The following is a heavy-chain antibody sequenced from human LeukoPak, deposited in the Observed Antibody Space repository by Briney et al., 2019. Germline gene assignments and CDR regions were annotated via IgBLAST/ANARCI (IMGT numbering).Heavy chain of an antibody. D-gene: IGHD3-16*01. CDR1: GGSISSGSYY. Sequence: SETLSLTCTVSGGSISSGSYYWGWIRQPPGKGLEWIGSIYYSGRTYYNPSLKSRVTISVDTSKNQFSLKLSSVTAADTAVYYCARGRRFYVSAFDIWGQGTMVTVSS. CDR2: IYYSGRT. V-gene: IGHV4-39*07. CDR3: ARGRRFYVSAFDI. J-gene: IGHJ3*02.